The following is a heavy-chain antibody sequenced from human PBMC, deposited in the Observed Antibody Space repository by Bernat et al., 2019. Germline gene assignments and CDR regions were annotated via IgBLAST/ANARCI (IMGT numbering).Heavy chain of an antibody. D-gene: IGHD6-19*01. V-gene: IGHV3-21*05. J-gene: IGHJ5*02. CDR2: ISRISSHI. CDR3: AEDPAGSLTRIWFDP. Sequence: EMQLVESGGGLVKPGGSLRLSRTASGFTFSDLSMTWVRQAPGKGLEWLSYISRISSHIYYADSVKGRFAISRDNAKSTLYLQMNSLRADDTAVYYCAEDPAGSLTRIWFDPWGQGTLVTVSS. CDR1: GFTFSDLS.